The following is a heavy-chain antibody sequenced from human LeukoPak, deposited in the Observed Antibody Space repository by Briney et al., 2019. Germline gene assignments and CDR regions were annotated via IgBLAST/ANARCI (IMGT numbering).Heavy chain of an antibody. D-gene: IGHD6-13*01. CDR3: ASRAADPPFDY. V-gene: IGHV3-7*01. Sequence: GGSLRLSCAASGFTFINYWMSWVRQAPGKGLEWVANIKQDGSDKDYVDSVKGRFTISRDNAKNSLYLQMNSLRAEDTAVYYCASRAADPPFDYWGQGTLVTVSS. CDR2: IKQDGSDK. CDR1: GFTFINYW. J-gene: IGHJ4*02.